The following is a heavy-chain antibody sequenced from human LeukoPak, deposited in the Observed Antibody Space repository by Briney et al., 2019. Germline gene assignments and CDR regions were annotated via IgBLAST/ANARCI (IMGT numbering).Heavy chain of an antibody. Sequence: PGGSLRLSCAASGFTFSSYAMHWVRQAPGKGLEYVSAISSNGGSTYYANSVKGRFTISRDNSKNTLYLQMGSLRAEDMAVYYCAREGGRAGIFYYYMDVWGKGTTVTVSS. D-gene: IGHD3-9*01. CDR3: AREGGRAGIFYYYMDV. CDR2: ISSNGGST. V-gene: IGHV3-64*01. CDR1: GFTFSSYA. J-gene: IGHJ6*03.